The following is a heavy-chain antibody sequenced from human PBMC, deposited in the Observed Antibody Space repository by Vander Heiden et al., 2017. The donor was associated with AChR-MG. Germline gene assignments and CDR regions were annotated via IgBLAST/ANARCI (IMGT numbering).Heavy chain of an antibody. V-gene: IGHV3-66*01. Sequence: EVQLVESGGGLVQPGGSLRLSCAASGFPVSSNYMSWVRQAPGKGLEWVSVIYSGGSTYYADSVKGRFTISRDNSKNTLYLQMNSLRAEDTAVYYCARGNMITFGGLDYWGQGTLVTVSS. CDR1: GFPVSSNY. CDR2: IYSGGST. CDR3: ARGNMITFGGLDY. J-gene: IGHJ4*02. D-gene: IGHD3-16*01.